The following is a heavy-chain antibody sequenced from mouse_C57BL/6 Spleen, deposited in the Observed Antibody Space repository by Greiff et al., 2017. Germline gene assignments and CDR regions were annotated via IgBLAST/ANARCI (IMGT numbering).Heavy chain of an antibody. CDR1: GFTFSSYA. J-gene: IGHJ4*01. CDR2: ISDGGSYT. V-gene: IGHV5-4*01. CDR3: ARELYYYGSSDYAMDY. D-gene: IGHD1-1*01. Sequence: EVQLVESGGGLVKPGGSLKLSCAASGFTFSSYAMSWVRQTPEKRLEWVATISDGGSYTYYPDNVKGRFTISRDNAKNNLYLQMSHLKSEDTAMYYCARELYYYGSSDYAMDYWGQGTSVTVSS.